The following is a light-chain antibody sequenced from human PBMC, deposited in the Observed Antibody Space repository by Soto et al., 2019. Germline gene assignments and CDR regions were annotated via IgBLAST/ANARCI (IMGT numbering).Light chain of an antibody. Sequence: QSAVTQPPSASGTPGQRVTISCSGSSSNIASNTVNWYQQLPGTAPKLLIYSNSQRPSGVPDRFSGSKSGTSASLAISGLQSEDEADYYCAAWDDSLNGVVFGGGTKLTVL. V-gene: IGLV1-44*01. CDR2: SNS. J-gene: IGLJ2*01. CDR3: AAWDDSLNGVV. CDR1: SSNIASNT.